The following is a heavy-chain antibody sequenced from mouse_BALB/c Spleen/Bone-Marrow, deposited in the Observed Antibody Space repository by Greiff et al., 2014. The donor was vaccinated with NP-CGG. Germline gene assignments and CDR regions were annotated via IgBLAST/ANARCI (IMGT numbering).Heavy chain of an antibody. CDR2: ILPGSGGT. D-gene: IGHD2-10*01. CDR3: AREGAFYGNPFDF. V-gene: IGHV1-9*01. Sequence: ESGAEVMKSGASVKISCRATGYRFSSFWIGWIKQRPGHGLEWIGKILPGSGGTNYNEKFKGKATLSADTSSNTAYMQLSSLTSEDSAVYFCAREGAFYGNPFDFWGQGTTLTVSS. CDR1: GYRFSSFW. J-gene: IGHJ2*01.